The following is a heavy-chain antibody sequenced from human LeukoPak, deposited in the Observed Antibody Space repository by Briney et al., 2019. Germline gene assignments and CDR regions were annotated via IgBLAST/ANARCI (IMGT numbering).Heavy chain of an antibody. V-gene: IGHV4-59*01. CDR3: ARGGRDGYNSAFDI. J-gene: IGHJ3*02. CDR1: GGSISSYY. CDR2: IYYSGST. D-gene: IGHD5-24*01. Sequence: SETLPLTCTVSGGSISSYYWSWIRQPPGKGLEWIGYIYYSGSTNYNPSLKSRVTISVDTSKNQFSLKLSSVTAADTAVYYCARGGRDGYNSAFDIWGQGTMVTVSS.